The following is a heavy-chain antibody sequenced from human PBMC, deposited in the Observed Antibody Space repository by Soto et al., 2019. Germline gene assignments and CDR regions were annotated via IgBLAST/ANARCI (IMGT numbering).Heavy chain of an antibody. Sequence: SETMSLTCTVSGDSISSGIYYLSWIRQPPGKGLEWIGYIYYSGSTNYNPSFKSRVTISVDTSKNQFSLKLSSVTAADTAVYYCARAYRRWTGTPNWFDPWGQGTLVTVSS. CDR2: IYYSGST. CDR3: ARAYRRWTGTPNWFDP. J-gene: IGHJ5*02. D-gene: IGHD1-7*01. V-gene: IGHV4-61*01. CDR1: GDSISSGIYY.